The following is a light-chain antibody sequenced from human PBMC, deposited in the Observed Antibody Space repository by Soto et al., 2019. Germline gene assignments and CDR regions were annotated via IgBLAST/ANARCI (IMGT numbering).Light chain of an antibody. CDR2: GAS. J-gene: IGKJ1*01. CDR3: QQYNNWPPWT. V-gene: IGKV3-15*01. CDR1: QSISSN. Sequence: EVVMTQSPATLSVSPGERATLSCRASQSISSNLAWYQQKPGQPPRLLIYGASTRATGIPARFGGSGSGTEFTLTISSLQSEDFAVYYCQQYNNWPPWTFGQGTKVESK.